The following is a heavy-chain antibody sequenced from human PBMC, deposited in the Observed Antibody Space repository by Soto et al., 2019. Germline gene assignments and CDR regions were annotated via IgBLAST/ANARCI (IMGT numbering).Heavy chain of an antibody. Sequence: QVQLVQSGAEVKKPGASVKVSCKASGYTFTSYDINWVRQATGQGLEWMGWMNPNSGNTGYAQKFQGRSTMTRNTSINTAYMELRRLGSEDTAVYYCARGIITMVRGVIRNRGDYWGQGTLVTVSS. CDR2: MNPNSGNT. J-gene: IGHJ4*02. V-gene: IGHV1-8*01. D-gene: IGHD3-10*01. CDR3: ARGIITMVRGVIRNRGDY. CDR1: GYTFTSYD.